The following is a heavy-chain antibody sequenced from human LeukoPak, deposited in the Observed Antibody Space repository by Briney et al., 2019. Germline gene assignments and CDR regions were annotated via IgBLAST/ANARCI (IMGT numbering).Heavy chain of an antibody. CDR1: GGSISSSSYY. J-gene: IGHJ4*02. Sequence: PSETLSLTCTVSGGSISSSSYYWGWIRQPPGKGLEWIGSIYYSGCTYYNPSLKSRVTISVDTSKNQFSLKLSSVTAADTAVYYCARHEGYSSFFDYWGQGTLVTVSS. CDR3: ARHEGYSSFFDY. V-gene: IGHV4-39*01. D-gene: IGHD6-19*01. CDR2: IYYSGCT.